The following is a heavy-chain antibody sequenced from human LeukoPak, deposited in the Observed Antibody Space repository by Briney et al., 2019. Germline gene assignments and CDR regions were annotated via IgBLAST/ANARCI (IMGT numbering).Heavy chain of an antibody. Sequence: PGGSLRLSCAASGFTFSGSAMSWVRQAPGEGLEWVSLISYSGANSYYTDPVRGRFTIPRDNSKDTLFLQMNSLRAEDTAIYYCARDRRLSTWGLGTMVTVSS. CDR1: GFTFSGSA. J-gene: IGHJ3*01. V-gene: IGHV3-23*01. D-gene: IGHD3-16*02. CDR2: ISYSGANS. CDR3: ARDRRLST.